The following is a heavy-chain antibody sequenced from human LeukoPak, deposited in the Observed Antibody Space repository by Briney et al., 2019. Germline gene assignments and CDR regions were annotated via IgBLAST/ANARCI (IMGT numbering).Heavy chain of an antibody. V-gene: IGHV3-30*02. J-gene: IGHJ4*02. CDR2: IRNDGGSK. CDR3: ARDPYGSGPNYFDY. CDR1: GFTFSSFG. D-gene: IGHD3-10*01. Sequence: GGSLRLSCEASGFTFSSFGMHWVRQAPGKGLEWVTFIRNDGGSKYYADSVKGRFTVSRDNSNNTLYLQMNSLRAEDTAVYYCARDPYGSGPNYFDYWGQGTLVTVSS.